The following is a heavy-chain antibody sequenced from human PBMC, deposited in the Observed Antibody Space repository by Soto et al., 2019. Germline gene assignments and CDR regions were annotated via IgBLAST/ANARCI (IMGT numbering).Heavy chain of an antibody. Sequence: QVQLVLSGAEVKKPGSSVKVSCKASGGTFSSYAISWVRQAPGQGLEWMGGIIPIFGTANYAQKFQGRVTITADESTSTAYMELSSLRSEDTAVYYCARSVVVVPAAIGGYYYYGMDVWGQGTTVTVSS. CDR3: ARSVVVVPAAIGGYYYYGMDV. CDR2: IIPIFGTA. V-gene: IGHV1-69*01. D-gene: IGHD2-2*02. CDR1: GGTFSSYA. J-gene: IGHJ6*02.